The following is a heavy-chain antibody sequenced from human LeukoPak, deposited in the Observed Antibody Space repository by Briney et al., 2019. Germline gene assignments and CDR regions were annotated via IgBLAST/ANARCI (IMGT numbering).Heavy chain of an antibody. CDR1: GFTFSDYY. Sequence: PGGSLRLSGAASGFTFSDYYMSWIRQAPGKGLEWVSYISSSGSTIHYADSVKGRFTISRDNAKNSLYLQMNSLRAEDTAVYYCARGSVVISYFDYWGQGTLVTVSS. D-gene: IGHD4-23*01. CDR2: ISSSGSTI. V-gene: IGHV3-11*01. J-gene: IGHJ4*02. CDR3: ARGSVVISYFDY.